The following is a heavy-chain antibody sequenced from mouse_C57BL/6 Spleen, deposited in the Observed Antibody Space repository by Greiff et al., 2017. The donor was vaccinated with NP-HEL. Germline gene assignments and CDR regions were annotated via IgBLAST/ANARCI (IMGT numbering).Heavy chain of an antibody. CDR1: GYTFTSYW. V-gene: IGHV1-69*01. CDR2: IDPSDSYT. D-gene: IGHD2-1*01. Sequence: QVQLQQPGAELVMPGASVKLSCKASGYTFTSYWMHWVKQRPGQGLEWIGEIDPSDSYTNYNQKFTGKSTLTVDKSSSTAYMQRSSRTSEDSAVYYCARGDLLLAMDYWGQGTSVTVSS. CDR3: ARGDLLLAMDY. J-gene: IGHJ4*01.